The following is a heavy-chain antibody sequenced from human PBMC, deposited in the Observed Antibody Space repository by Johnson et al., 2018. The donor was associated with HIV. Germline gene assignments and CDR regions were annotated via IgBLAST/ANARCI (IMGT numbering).Heavy chain of an antibody. J-gene: IGHJ3*02. D-gene: IGHD3-10*01. Sequence: VQLVESGGGVVRPGGSLRLSCAASGFTFDDYGMRWVRQAPGKGLEWVANIKQDGSEKSYVDSVTGRFPISRDNSKNTLYLQMNSLRAEDTAVYYCARDPFGALDGDAFDIWGQGTMVTVSS. CDR1: GFTFDDYG. CDR2: IKQDGSEK. CDR3: ARDPFGALDGDAFDI. V-gene: IGHV3-7*01.